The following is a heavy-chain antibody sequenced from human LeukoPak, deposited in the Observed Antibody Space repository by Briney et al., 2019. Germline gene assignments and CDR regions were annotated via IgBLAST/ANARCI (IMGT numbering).Heavy chain of an antibody. CDR3: ARSIVVVVAATALGNWFDP. CDR2: IYYSGST. CDR1: GGSISSYY. V-gene: IGHV4-59*01. Sequence: PSETLSLTCTVSGGSISSYYWSWIRQPPGKGLEWIGYIYYSGSTNYNPSLKSRVTISVDTSKNQFSLKLSSVTAADTAVYYCARSIVVVVAATALGNWFDPWGQGTLVTVSS. J-gene: IGHJ5*02. D-gene: IGHD2-15*01.